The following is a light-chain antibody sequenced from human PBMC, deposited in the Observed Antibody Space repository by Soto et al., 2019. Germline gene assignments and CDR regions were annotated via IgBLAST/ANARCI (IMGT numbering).Light chain of an antibody. Sequence: DIQMTQSPSTLSASVGDRVTITCRASQSISSWLAWYQQKPGKAPKVLIFDASSLESGVPSRFSGSGSATEFTLTISNLQPDDFATYYCQQYESYSPWTFGQGTKVDI. CDR1: QSISSW. V-gene: IGKV1-5*01. CDR2: DAS. J-gene: IGKJ1*01. CDR3: QQYESYSPWT.